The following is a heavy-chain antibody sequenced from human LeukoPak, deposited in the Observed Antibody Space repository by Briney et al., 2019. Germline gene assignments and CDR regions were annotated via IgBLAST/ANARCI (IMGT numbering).Heavy chain of an antibody. D-gene: IGHD3-22*01. CDR1: GGSFSGYY. V-gene: IGHV4-34*01. J-gene: IGHJ4*02. Sequence: SETLSLTCAVYGGSFSGYYWSWIRQPPGKGLEWIGEINHSGSTNYNPSLKSRVTISVDTSKNQSSLKLSSVTAADTAVYYCARGYDSSGYYPLYFDYWGQGTLVTVSS. CDR3: ARGYDSSGYYPLYFDY. CDR2: INHSGST.